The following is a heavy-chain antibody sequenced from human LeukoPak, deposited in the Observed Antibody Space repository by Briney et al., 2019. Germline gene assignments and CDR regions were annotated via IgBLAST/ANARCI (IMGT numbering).Heavy chain of an antibody. J-gene: IGHJ4*02. V-gene: IGHV3-21*01. Sequence: PGGSLRLSCAVSGYTISSYSINWVRQAPGKGLEWVSSISVRSNYIYYADSVRGRFRISRDDARDSLYLQMNSLRAEDTAVYYCVRLRRNSDTSGFYYCFDVWGQGTLVTVSS. CDR1: GYTISSYS. CDR2: ISVRSNYI. CDR3: VRLRRNSDTSGFYYCFDV. D-gene: IGHD3-22*01.